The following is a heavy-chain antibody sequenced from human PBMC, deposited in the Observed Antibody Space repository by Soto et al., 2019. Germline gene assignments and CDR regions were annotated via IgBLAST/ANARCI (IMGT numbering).Heavy chain of an antibody. CDR2: IYGNSKRI. V-gene: IGHV3-9*01. CDR1: GSTFDDYA. CDR3: IKESSPGGVDY. Sequence: EVQLVESGGGLVQPGTSLRLSCVASGSTFDDYAMHWIRQAPGKGPEWVSGIYGNSKRIDYAESVKGRFTTSRDNAKSSLYLQMNVRRHDDTALYCCIKESSPGGVDYWGQGTLVTVSS. D-gene: IGHD3-16*01. J-gene: IGHJ4*02.